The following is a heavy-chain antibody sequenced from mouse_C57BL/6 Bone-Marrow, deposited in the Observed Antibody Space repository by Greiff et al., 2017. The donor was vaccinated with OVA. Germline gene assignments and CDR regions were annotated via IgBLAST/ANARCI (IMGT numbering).Heavy chain of an antibody. D-gene: IGHD1-1*01. CDR2: IYPRSGNT. J-gene: IGHJ2*01. CDR3: ASYYTTVVATTPPYYFDY. V-gene: IGHV1-81*01. Sequence: QVQLQQSGAELARPGASVKLSCKASGYTFTSYGISWVKQRTGQGLEWIGEIYPRSGNTYYNEKFKGKATLTADKSSSTAYMELRSLTSEDSAVYFCASYYTTVVATTPPYYFDYWGQGTTLTVSS. CDR1: GYTFTSYG.